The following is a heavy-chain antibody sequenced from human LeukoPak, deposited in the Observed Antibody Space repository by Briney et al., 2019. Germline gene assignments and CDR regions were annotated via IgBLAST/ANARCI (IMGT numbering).Heavy chain of an antibody. J-gene: IGHJ4*02. CDR3: AKSYSNYPPYFDY. V-gene: IGHV4-4*02. CDR2: IFYSGST. CDR1: GGSISNSNW. D-gene: IGHD4-11*01. Sequence: SETLSLTCTVSGGSISNSNWWSWVRQPPGKGLEWIGEIFYSGSTNYNPSLKSRVTLSLDKSKNQFSLQLSSVTAADTAVYYCAKSYSNYPPYFDYWGQGILVTVSS.